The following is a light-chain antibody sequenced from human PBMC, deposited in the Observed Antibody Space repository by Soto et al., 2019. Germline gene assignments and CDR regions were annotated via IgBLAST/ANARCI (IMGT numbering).Light chain of an antibody. V-gene: IGLV2-11*01. CDR3: CSYAGTSPL. CDR2: DVS. J-gene: IGLJ2*01. CDR1: SSDVGGYNY. Sequence: QSALTQPRSVSGSPGQSVTISCTGTSSDVGGYNYVSWYQHHPGKAPKLFIYDVSNRPSGVPDRFSGSKSGNTASLTISGLQAEDEADYYCCSYAGTSPLFGGGTQLTVL.